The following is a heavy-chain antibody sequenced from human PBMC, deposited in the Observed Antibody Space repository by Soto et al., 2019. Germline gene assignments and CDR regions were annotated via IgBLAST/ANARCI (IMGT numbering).Heavy chain of an antibody. D-gene: IGHD3-10*01. Sequence: EVQLLDSGGGLVQPGGSLRLPCAASGFTFNNYAMTWVRQAPGKGLEWVSAISGGGDTTSYADSVKGRFTVSRDGSKNTLYLQMSSLRAEDTALYYCAKGRGGSGSLTPRVDFWGQGTLVTVSS. V-gene: IGHV3-23*01. J-gene: IGHJ4*02. CDR1: GFTFNNYA. CDR3: AKGRGGSGSLTPRVDF. CDR2: ISGGGDTT.